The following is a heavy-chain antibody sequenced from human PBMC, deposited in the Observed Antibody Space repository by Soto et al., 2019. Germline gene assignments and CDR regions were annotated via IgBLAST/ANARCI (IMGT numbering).Heavy chain of an antibody. J-gene: IGHJ4*02. Sequence: GGSLRLSFAASGFTFSSYAMHWVRQAPGKGLEWVTGISYDGSNNYYAESVKGRFTISRDNARNSMLLEMKSLRSEDTAVYSCVRGRRGSYLEGFDYWGQGTLVTVSS. D-gene: IGHD3-10*01. CDR3: VRGRRGSYLEGFDY. CDR1: GFTFSSYA. V-gene: IGHV3-30-3*01. CDR2: ISYDGSNN.